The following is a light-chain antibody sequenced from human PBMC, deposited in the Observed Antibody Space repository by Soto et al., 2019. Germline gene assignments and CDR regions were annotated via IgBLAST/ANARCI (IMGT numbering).Light chain of an antibody. Sequence: ERVMTQSPATLSVSPGERATLSCRASQSLSSNLAWYQQKPGQAPRLFIYGASSRATAIPPRFSGSGSGTEFTLTISSLQSEDFAVYYCQQYDNWPITFGQGTKVDIK. CDR1: QSLSSN. CDR3: QQYDNWPIT. J-gene: IGKJ1*01. CDR2: GAS. V-gene: IGKV3-15*01.